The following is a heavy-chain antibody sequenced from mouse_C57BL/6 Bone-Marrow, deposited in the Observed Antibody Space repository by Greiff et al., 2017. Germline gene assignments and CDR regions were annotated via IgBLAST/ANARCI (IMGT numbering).Heavy chain of an antibody. J-gene: IGHJ1*03. D-gene: IGHD1-1*01. CDR2: ISSGSSTF. Sequence: EVHLVESGGGLVKPGGSLKLSCAASGFTFSAYAMHWVRQAPEKGLEWVAYISSGSSTFYYEDTVKGRFTISRDNAKKTLFLQMTSLRSEDTAMYYCARTGSPDWYVDVWGTGTTLTVSS. CDR3: ARTGSPDWYVDV. V-gene: IGHV5-17*01. CDR1: GFTFSAYA.